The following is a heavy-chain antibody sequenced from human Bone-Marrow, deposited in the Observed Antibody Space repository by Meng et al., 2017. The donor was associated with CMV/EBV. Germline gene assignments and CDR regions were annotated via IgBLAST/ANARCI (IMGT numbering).Heavy chain of an antibody. J-gene: IGHJ6*02. D-gene: IGHD3-3*01. CDR1: GGTLSTYA. V-gene: IGHV1-18*01. CDR2: INPSGGST. Sequence: ASVKVSCKASGGTLSTYAISWVRQAPGQGLEWMGIINPSGGSTNYAQKLQGRVTMTTDTSTSTAYMELRSLRSEDTAVYYCATFPSGYAYYYYGMDVWGQGTTVTVSS. CDR3: ATFPSGYAYYYYGMDV.